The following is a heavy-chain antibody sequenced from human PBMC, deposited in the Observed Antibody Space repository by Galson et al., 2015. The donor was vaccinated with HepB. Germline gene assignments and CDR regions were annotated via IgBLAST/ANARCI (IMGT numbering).Heavy chain of an antibody. D-gene: IGHD2-15*01. Sequence: SLRLSCAASGFTFSSYGMHWVRQAPGKGLEWVAVISYDGSNKYYADSVKGRFTISRDNSKNTLYLQMNSLRAEDTAVYYCARNSLDIVVVVAATDDGMDVWGQGTTVTVSS. CDR3: ARNSLDIVVVVAATDDGMDV. CDR1: GFTFSSYG. J-gene: IGHJ6*02. V-gene: IGHV3-30*03. CDR2: ISYDGSNK.